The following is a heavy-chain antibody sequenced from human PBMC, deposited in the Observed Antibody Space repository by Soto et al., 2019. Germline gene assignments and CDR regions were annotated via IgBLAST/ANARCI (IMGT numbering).Heavy chain of an antibody. CDR3: ARGEQYSGRIFDY. CDR2: TYYRSKWYY. D-gene: IGHD1-26*01. CDR1: EDSVSSSSAG. V-gene: IGHV6-1*01. Sequence: SQTLSLTCAITEDSVSSSSAGWSWVRQSPSRGLEWLGRTYYRSKWYYKYAVSVRGRITINPDTSKNQCSLQLNSVTPEDTAVYFCARGEQYSGRIFDYWGQGTLVTVSS. J-gene: IGHJ4*01.